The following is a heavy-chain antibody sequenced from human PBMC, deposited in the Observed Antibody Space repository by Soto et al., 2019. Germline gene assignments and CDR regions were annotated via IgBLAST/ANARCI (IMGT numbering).Heavy chain of an antibody. D-gene: IGHD2-15*01. V-gene: IGHV1-58*01. CDR1: GFTFTSSA. J-gene: IGHJ6*02. Sequence: SVKVSCKASGFTFTSSAVQWVRQARGQRLEWIGWIVVGSGNTNYAQKFQERVTITRDMSTSTAYMELSSLRSEDTAVYYCAREGYCSSGSCALYSHEYFGMDVWG. CDR3: AREGYCSSGSCALYSHEYFGMDV. CDR2: IVVGSGNT.